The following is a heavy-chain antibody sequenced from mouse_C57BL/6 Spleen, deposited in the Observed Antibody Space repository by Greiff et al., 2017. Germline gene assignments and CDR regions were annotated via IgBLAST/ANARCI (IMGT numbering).Heavy chain of an antibody. Sequence: QVQLQQPGAELVKPGASVKVSCKASGYTFTSYWMHWVKQRPGQGLEWIGRIHPSDSDTNYYQKFKGKATLTVDTSSSTAYMQLSSLTSEDAAVYYCAMDNGPSQGAMDYWGQGTSVTVAS. CDR1: GYTFTSYW. V-gene: IGHV1-74*01. D-gene: IGHD1-1*01. J-gene: IGHJ4*01. CDR2: IHPSDSDT. CDR3: AMDNGPSQGAMDY.